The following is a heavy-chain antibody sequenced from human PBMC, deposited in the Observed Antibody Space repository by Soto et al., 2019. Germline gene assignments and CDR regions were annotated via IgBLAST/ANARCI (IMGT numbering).Heavy chain of an antibody. D-gene: IGHD5-12*01. CDR3: ARVVYSGYDPLFDD. V-gene: IGHV4-59*01. CDR1: GGSISSYY. J-gene: IGHJ4*02. Sequence: PSETLSLTCTVSGGSISSYYWSWIRQPPGKGLEWIGYIYYSGSTNYNPSLKSRVTISVDTSKNQFSLKLSSVTAADTAVYYCARVVYSGYDPLFDDWGQGTLVIVSS. CDR2: IYYSGST.